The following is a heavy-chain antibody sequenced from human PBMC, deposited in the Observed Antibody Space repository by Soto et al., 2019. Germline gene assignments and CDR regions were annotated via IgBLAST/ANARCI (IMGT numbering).Heavy chain of an antibody. CDR1: GFTFDDYA. J-gene: IGHJ3*02. V-gene: IGHV3-9*01. CDR2: ISWNSGSI. CDR3: AKDKIPIPHDAFDI. Sequence: PGGSLRLSCAASGFTFDDYAMHWVRQAPGKGLEWVSGISWNSGSIGYADSVKGRFTISRDNAKNSLYLQMNSLRAEDTTLYYCAKDKIPIPHDAFDIWGQGTMVTVSS.